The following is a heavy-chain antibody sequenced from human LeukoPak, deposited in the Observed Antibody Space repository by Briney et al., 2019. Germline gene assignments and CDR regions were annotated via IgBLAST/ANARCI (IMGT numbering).Heavy chain of an antibody. J-gene: IGHJ4*02. V-gene: IGHV4-34*01. D-gene: IGHD3-10*01. CDR3: ARGLPRHGPMVRGVRGGNYFDY. CDR1: GGSFSGYY. Sequence: PSETLSLTCAVHGGSFSGYYWSWIRQPPGKGLEWIGEINHSGSTNYNPSLKSRVTISVDTSKNQFSLKLSSVTAADTAVYYCARGLPRHGPMVRGVRGGNYFDYWGQGTLVTVSS. CDR2: INHSGST.